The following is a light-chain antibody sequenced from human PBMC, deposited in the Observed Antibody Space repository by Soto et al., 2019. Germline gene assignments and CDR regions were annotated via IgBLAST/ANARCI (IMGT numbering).Light chain of an antibody. J-gene: IGKJ1*01. CDR2: KAS. Sequence: DIQMTQSPATLSASVGDRVTITCRASQTVSSCLAWYQQKPGKAPKLLIYKASTLDSGVPSRFSGSGSGTEFLLTTISLQPADFAADYCQHYNSYSEAFGQGTKVDIK. CDR1: QTVSSC. V-gene: IGKV1-5*03. CDR3: QHYNSYSEA.